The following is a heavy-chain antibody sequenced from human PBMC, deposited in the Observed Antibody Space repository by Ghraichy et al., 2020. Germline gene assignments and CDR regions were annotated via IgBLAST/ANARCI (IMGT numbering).Heavy chain of an antibody. J-gene: IGHJ4*02. CDR3: ARDPVLVVRGVPSTVNLDY. D-gene: IGHD3-10*01. V-gene: IGHV3-74*01. Sequence: GGSLRLSCAASGFTFSSYWMHWVRQAPGKGLVWVSRINSDGSSTSYADSVKGRFTISRDNAKNTLYLQMNSLRAEDTAVYYCARDPVLVVRGVPSTVNLDYWGQETLVTVSS. CDR1: GFTFSSYW. CDR2: INSDGSST.